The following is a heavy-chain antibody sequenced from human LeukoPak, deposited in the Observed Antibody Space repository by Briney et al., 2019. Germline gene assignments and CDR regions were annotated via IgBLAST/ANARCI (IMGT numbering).Heavy chain of an antibody. CDR3: ARVSPPRGYSGYDYSH. CDR1: GFTFSSYE. D-gene: IGHD5-12*01. J-gene: IGHJ4*02. Sequence: GGSLRLSCAASGFTFSSYEMNWVRQAPGKGLEWVSYISSSGSTIYYADSVKGRFTISRDNAKNSLYLQMNSLRAEDTAVYYCARVSPPRGYSGYDYSHWGQGTLVTVSS. V-gene: IGHV3-48*03. CDR2: ISSSGSTI.